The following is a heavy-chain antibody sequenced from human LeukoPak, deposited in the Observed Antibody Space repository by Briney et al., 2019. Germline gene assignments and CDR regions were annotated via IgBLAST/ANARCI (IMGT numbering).Heavy chain of an antibody. CDR3: ERGSIQLWLPSYYYMDV. CDR1: GDSINNYY. CDR2: INYSGSS. V-gene: IGHV4-59*01. D-gene: IGHD5-18*01. Sequence: PSETLSLTCTVSGDSINNYYWSWIRQPPGKGLECIGNINYSGSSNSNPSLKSRATISVDMSKNQFSLKLSSVTAADTAVYYCERGSIQLWLPSYYYMDVWGKGTTVTISS. J-gene: IGHJ6*03.